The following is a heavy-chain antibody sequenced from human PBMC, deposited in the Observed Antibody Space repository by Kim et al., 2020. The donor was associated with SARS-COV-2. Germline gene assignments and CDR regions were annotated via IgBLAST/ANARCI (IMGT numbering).Heavy chain of an antibody. CDR1: GYTFSNYD. V-gene: IGHV1-18*01. J-gene: IGHJ4*02. Sequence: ASVKVSCKASGYTFSNYDINWVRQVPGQGLEWVGWISASSGNTNYAQRLQGRVTMTTDTSTSTAYLELRSLRSDYTAIYYCARDGYPTSSSSYYDFEYWGQGTLVTVSS. D-gene: IGHD2-2*01. CDR3: ARDGYPTSSSSYYDFEY. CDR2: ISASSGNT.